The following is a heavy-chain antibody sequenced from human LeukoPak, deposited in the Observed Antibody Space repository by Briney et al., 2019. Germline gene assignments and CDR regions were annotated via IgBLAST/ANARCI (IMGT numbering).Heavy chain of an antibody. CDR3: AKGVLLWFGESEQAFDI. CDR2: ISGSGGST. J-gene: IGHJ3*02. Sequence: GGSLTLSCAASGFTFSSYAMSWVRQAPGKGLEWVSAISGSGGSTYYADSVKGRFTSSTDNSKNTLYLQMLSLRAVDTAVYYCAKGVLLWFGESEQAFDIWGQGTMVTVSS. D-gene: IGHD3-10*01. V-gene: IGHV3-23*01. CDR1: GFTFSSYA.